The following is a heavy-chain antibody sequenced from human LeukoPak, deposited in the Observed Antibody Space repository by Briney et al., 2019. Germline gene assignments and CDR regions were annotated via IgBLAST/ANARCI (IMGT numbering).Heavy chain of an antibody. V-gene: IGHV3-11*01. CDR3: ARDCSGGSCYLYFQH. D-gene: IGHD2-15*01. Sequence: GRSLRLSCAASGFTFSDYYMSWIRQAPGKGLEWVSYISSSGSTVYYADSVKGRFTISRDNAKNSLYLQMNSLRAEDTAVYYCARDCSGGSCYLYFQHWGQGTLVTVSS. J-gene: IGHJ1*01. CDR1: GFTFSDYY. CDR2: ISSSGSTV.